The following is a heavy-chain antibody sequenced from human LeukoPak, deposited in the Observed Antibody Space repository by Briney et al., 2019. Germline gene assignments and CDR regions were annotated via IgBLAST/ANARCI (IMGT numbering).Heavy chain of an antibody. CDR2: ISYDSSNK. D-gene: IGHD2-2*01. V-gene: IGHV3-30*03. Sequence: GRSLRLSCAASGFTFTNYSMHWVRQAPGKGLEWVAVISYDSSNKYYADSVKGRFTISRDNSQNTLYLETNSLRVEDTAMFHCAAAYCSTTACSPLAYWGQGILVTVSS. CDR1: GFTFTNYS. J-gene: IGHJ4*02. CDR3: AAAYCSTTACSPLAY.